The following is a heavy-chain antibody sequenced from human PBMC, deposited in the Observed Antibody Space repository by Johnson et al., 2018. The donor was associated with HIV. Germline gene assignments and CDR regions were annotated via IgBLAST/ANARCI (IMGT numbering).Heavy chain of an antibody. J-gene: IGHJ3*02. CDR2: IKQDGSEK. CDR1: GFTFSSYW. CDR3: ARGRYAFDI. V-gene: IGHV3-7*01. Sequence: VQLVESGGGLVKPGGSLRLSCAASGFTFSSYWMSWVRQAPGKGLEWVANIKQDGSEKYYVDSVKGRFTISRDNSKNTLYLQMNSLRPEDTAVYYCARGRYAFDIWGQGTMVTVSS.